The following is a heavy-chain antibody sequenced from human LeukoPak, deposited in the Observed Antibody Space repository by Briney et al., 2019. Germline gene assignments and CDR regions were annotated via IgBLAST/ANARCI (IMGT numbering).Heavy chain of an antibody. CDR1: TYSISSAYY. CDR2: IYHSGST. D-gene: IGHD6-19*01. J-gene: IGHJ4*02. Sequence: PSETPSLTCSVSTYSISSAYYWGWIRQPPGKGLQWIGSIYHSGSTSYNPSLKSRVTISVDTSKNQFSLKLSSVTAADTAVYYCARRTRLGSGWGFDYWGQRTLVTVSS. CDR3: ARRTRLGSGWGFDY. V-gene: IGHV4-38-2*02.